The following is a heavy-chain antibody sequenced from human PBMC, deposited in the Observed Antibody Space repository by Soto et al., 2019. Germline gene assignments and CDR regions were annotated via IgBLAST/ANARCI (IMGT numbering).Heavy chain of an antibody. J-gene: IGHJ5*02. V-gene: IGHV3-74*01. D-gene: IGHD6-19*01. CDR3: ARVIGSSSGWYPWFDP. CDR1: GFTFSSYW. Sequence: QAGGSLRLSCAASGFTFSSYWMHWVRQAPGKGLVWVSRINSDGSSTSYADSVKGRFTISRDNAKNTLYLQMNSLRAEDTAVYYCARVIGSSSGWYPWFDPWGQGTLVTVSS. CDR2: INSDGSST.